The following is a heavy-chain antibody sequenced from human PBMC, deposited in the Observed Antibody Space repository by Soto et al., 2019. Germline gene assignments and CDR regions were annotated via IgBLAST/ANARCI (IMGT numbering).Heavy chain of an antibody. CDR2: ISGYNGNT. V-gene: IGHV1-18*01. D-gene: IGHD1-1*01. CDR1: GYSFTNYG. Sequence: QIHLEQSRMEMRKPGTSLKISCATPGYSFTNYGISWVRQAPGQGLEWMGWISGYNGNTKYAQSFHDRVVMTADKFTSTGYLEMRNLRSNDTAVYYCARANTWVTGRVGTHWGQGTKVTVSS. CDR3: ARANTWVTGRVGTH. J-gene: IGHJ4*02.